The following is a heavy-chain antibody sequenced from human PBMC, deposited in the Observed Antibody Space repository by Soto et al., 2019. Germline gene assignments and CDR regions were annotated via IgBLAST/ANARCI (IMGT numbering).Heavy chain of an antibody. CDR2: IYHSGST. J-gene: IGHJ4*02. CDR1: GYSISSGYY. D-gene: IGHD3-22*01. V-gene: IGHV4-38-2*01. CDR3: ASSPTYYYDSSVYYFDY. Sequence: SETLSLTCAVSGYSISSGYYWGWIRQPPGKGLEWIGSIYHSGSTYYNPSLKSRVTISVDTSKNQFSLKLSSVTAADTAVYYCASSPTYYYDSSVYYFDYWGQGTLVTVPS.